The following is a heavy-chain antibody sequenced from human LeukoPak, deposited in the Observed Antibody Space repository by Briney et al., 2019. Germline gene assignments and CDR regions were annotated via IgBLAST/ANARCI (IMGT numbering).Heavy chain of an antibody. CDR1: GFTFSSYA. D-gene: IGHD3-22*01. CDR3: ARDPSHYYDSSGYSGGFDY. V-gene: IGHV3-30*04. J-gene: IGHJ4*02. Sequence: GGSLRLSCAASGFTFSSYAMHWVRQAPGKGLEWVAVISYDGSNKCYADSVKGRFTISRDNSKNTLYLQMNSLRAEDTAVYYCARDPSHYYDSSGYSGGFDYWGQGTLVTVSS. CDR2: ISYDGSNK.